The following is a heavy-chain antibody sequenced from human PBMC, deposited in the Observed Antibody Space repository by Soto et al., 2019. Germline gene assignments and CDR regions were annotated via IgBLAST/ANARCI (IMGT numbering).Heavy chain of an antibody. J-gene: IGHJ6*01. V-gene: IGHV1-69*01. CDR2: IIPIFGTA. Sequence: QVQLVQSGAEVKKPWSSVKVSCKASGGTFSSYAISWVRQAPGQGLEWMGGIIPIFGTANYAQKFQGRVTITADESTSTAYMELSSMRSEDTAVYYCARERRRLGGYGMDVWGQGTTVTVSS. D-gene: IGHD3-16*01. CDR3: ARERRRLGGYGMDV. CDR1: GGTFSSYA.